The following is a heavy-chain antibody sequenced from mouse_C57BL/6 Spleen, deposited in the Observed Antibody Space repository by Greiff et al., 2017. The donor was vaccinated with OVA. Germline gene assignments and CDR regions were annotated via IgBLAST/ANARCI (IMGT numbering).Heavy chain of an antibody. CDR3: ARSEDYGNALAY. D-gene: IGHD2-1*01. CDR2: IYPGSGST. Sequence: QVQLKQPGAELVKPGASVTMSCKASGYTFTSYWITWVKQRPGPGLEWIGDIYPGSGSTNYNEKFKSKATLTVDTSSSTAYMQLSSLTSEDSAVYYCARSEDYGNALAYWGQGTLVTVSA. V-gene: IGHV1-55*01. J-gene: IGHJ3*01. CDR1: GYTFTSYW.